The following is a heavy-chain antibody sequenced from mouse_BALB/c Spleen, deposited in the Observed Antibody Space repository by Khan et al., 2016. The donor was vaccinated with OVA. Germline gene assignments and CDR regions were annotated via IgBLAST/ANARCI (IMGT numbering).Heavy chain of an antibody. J-gene: IGHJ2*01. Sequence: EVKLLESGPGLVKPSQSLSLTCTVTGYSITSGYAWNWIRQFPGNKLEWMGYISYSGVTSYTSSLKSRISITRDTSKNQFFLQLTSVTTEDTATYYCARRHYYGYYFDYWGQGTTLTVSS. CDR1: GYSITSGYA. CDR3: ARRHYYGYYFDY. V-gene: IGHV3-2*02. CDR2: ISYSGVT. D-gene: IGHD1-2*01.